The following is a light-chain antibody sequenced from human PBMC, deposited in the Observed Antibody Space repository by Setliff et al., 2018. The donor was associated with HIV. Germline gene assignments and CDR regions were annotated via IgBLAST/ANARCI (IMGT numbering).Light chain of an antibody. Sequence: QSALTQPPSASGSPGQSVTISCTGTSSDVGGFNYVSWYQQHPGKAPKLMIYEVNKRPSGVPDRFSGSKSCNTASLAVSGLQAEDEAEYYCSSYAGSKNVFGTGTKVTVL. CDR3: SSYAGSKNV. V-gene: IGLV2-8*01. CDR2: EVN. CDR1: SSDVGGFNY. J-gene: IGLJ1*01.